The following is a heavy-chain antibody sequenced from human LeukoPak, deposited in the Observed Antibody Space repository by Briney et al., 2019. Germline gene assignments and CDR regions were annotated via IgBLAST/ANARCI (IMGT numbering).Heavy chain of an antibody. Sequence: GGSLRLSCAASGFTFSSYAMHRVRQAPGKGLEYVSAISSNGGSTYYANSVKGRFTISRDNSKNTLYLQMGSLRAEDMAVYYCARSGPSSSWSYGAFDIWGQGTMVTVSS. CDR3: ARSGPSSSWSYGAFDI. CDR2: ISSNGGST. D-gene: IGHD6-6*01. CDR1: GFTFSSYA. J-gene: IGHJ3*02. V-gene: IGHV3-64*01.